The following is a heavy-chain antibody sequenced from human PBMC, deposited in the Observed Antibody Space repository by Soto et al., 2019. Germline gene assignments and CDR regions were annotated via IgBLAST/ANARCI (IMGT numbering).Heavy chain of an antibody. D-gene: IGHD4-17*01. CDR3: ARASLSYGAYPPWRIYYYYGMDV. V-gene: IGHV1-69*13. Sequence: SVKVSCKASGGTFSSYAISWVRQAPGQGLEWMGGIIPIFGTANYAQKFQGRVTITADESTSTAYMELSSLRSEDTAVYYCARASLSYGAYPPWRIYYYYGMDVWGQGPTVTVYS. J-gene: IGHJ6*02. CDR2: IIPIFGTA. CDR1: GGTFSSYA.